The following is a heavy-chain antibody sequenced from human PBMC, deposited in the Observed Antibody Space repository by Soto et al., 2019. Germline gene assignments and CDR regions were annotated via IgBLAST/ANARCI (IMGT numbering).Heavy chain of an antibody. J-gene: IGHJ6*02. CDR2: MNPNSGNT. CDR3: ARDFGSDATGYYGMDV. D-gene: IGHD3-10*01. Sequence: QVQLVQSGAEVKKPGASVKVSCKASGYTFTSYDINWVRQATGQGLEWMGWMNPNSGNTGYAQKFQGRVTMTRDTSISTAYMELSSLRAGDTGVYFCARDFGSDATGYYGMDVWGQGTTVTVSS. V-gene: IGHV1-8*01. CDR1: GYTFTSYD.